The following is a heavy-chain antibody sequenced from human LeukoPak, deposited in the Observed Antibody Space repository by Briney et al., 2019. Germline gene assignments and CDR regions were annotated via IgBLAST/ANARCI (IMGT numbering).Heavy chain of an antibody. V-gene: IGHV1-46*01. J-gene: IGHJ5*02. Sequence: GASVKVSCKASGYTFTDYYIHWVRQAPGQGLEWMGLINPSGGNTNYAQNFQGRVTMTRDTSASTVYMELSRLRSEDTAVYYCARGRRDYYDSSRWFDPWGQGTLVTVSS. CDR3: ARGRRDYYDSSRWFDP. CDR1: GYTFTDYY. CDR2: INPSGGNT. D-gene: IGHD3-22*01.